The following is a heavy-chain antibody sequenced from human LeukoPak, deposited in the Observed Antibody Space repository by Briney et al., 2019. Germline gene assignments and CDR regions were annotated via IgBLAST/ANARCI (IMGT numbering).Heavy chain of an antibody. J-gene: IGHJ4*02. CDR1: GYTFTNYG. Sequence: ASVKVSCKASGYTFTNYGISWVRQAPGQGLEWMGWISAYNGNTNYVQKFQGRVTMTRDMSTSTVYMELSSLRSEDTAVYYCARVGYSSGWYGANPYYFDYWGQGTLVTVSS. CDR3: ARVGYSSGWYGANPYYFDY. D-gene: IGHD6-19*01. CDR2: ISAYNGNT. V-gene: IGHV1-18*01.